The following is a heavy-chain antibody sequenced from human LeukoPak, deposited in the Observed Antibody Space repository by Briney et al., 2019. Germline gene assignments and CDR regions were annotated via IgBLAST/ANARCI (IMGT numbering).Heavy chain of an antibody. CDR3: ARRSDSDTH. CDR1: GYTFRNYW. Sequence: PGESLKISRKGSGYTFRNYWIAWVRQMPGKGLEWMGIIFPGDSNTRYSPSFQGLITISADKSISTAYLQWSSLKASDTAMYYCARRSDSDTHWGEGTLVTVSS. D-gene: IGHD2-15*01. CDR2: IFPGDSNT. V-gene: IGHV5-51*01. J-gene: IGHJ4*01.